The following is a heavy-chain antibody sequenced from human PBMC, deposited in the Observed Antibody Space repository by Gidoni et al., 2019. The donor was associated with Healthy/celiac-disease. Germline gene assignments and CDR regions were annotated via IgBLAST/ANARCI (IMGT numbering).Heavy chain of an antibody. V-gene: IGHV3-33*01. CDR3: ARDEGYGDVYYFDY. CDR1: GFNFSSYG. Sequence: QVQLVESGGGVVQPGRSLRLSCAASGFNFSSYGMHWVRQAPGKGLEWVAVIWYDGSNKYYADSVKGRFTISRDNSKNTLYLQMNSLRAEDTAVYYCARDEGYGDVYYFDYWGQGTLVTVSS. CDR2: IWYDGSNK. D-gene: IGHD4-17*01. J-gene: IGHJ4*02.